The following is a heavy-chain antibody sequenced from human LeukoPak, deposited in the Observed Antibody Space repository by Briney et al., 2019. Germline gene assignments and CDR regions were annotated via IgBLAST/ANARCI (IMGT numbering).Heavy chain of an antibody. V-gene: IGHV4-59*01. CDR3: ARAQLNLLVDFGMDV. CDR2: INYSGST. J-gene: IGHJ6*02. Sequence: SETLSLTCTVSGGSITTYYWTWIRQPPGNGLEWIGYINYSGSTNYNPSLKSRVTISVDTSKNQFSLKLSSVTAADTAVYYCARAQLNLLVDFGMDVWGQGTTVTVSS. D-gene: IGHD1-1*01. CDR1: GGSITTYY.